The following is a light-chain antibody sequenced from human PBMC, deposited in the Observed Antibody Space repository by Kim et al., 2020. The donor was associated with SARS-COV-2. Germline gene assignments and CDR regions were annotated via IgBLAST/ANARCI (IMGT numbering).Light chain of an antibody. CDR3: QQYNSYSWT. CDR2: KAS. V-gene: IGKV1-5*03. CDR1: QNINSW. Sequence: ASVGDRVTITCRASQNINSWLAWYQQKPGKAPNLLIYKASTLQSGVPSRFSGSGSGTEFTLTISSLQPYDFATYYCQQYNSYSWTFGQGTKVDIK. J-gene: IGKJ1*01.